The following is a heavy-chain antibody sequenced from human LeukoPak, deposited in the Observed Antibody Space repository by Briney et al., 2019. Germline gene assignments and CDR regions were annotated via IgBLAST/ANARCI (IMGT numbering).Heavy chain of an antibody. Sequence: ASVKVSCKASGYTFIGYYMHWVRQAPGQGLEWMGWINPNSGDTNYAQKFQGRVTMTRDTSISTAYMELSSLRSDDTAVYYCARAYRYCSTTSCYGHFQYWGQGTLVTVSS. J-gene: IGHJ1*01. V-gene: IGHV1-2*02. D-gene: IGHD2-2*01. CDR2: INPNSGDT. CDR1: GYTFIGYY. CDR3: ARAYRYCSTTSCYGHFQY.